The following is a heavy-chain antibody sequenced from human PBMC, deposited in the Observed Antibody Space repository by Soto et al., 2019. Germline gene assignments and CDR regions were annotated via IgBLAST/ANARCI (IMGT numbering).Heavy chain of an antibody. J-gene: IGHJ4*02. CDR2: ISYDGSNK. CDR1: GFTFSSYG. V-gene: IGHV3-30*18. Sequence: PGGSLRLSCAAPGFTFSSYGMHWVRQAPGKGLEWVAVISYDGSNKYYADSVKGRFTISRDNSKNTLYLQMNSLRAEDTAVYYCAKDRGSGRPLHWGQGTLVTVSS. CDR3: AKDRGSGRPLH. D-gene: IGHD6-19*01.